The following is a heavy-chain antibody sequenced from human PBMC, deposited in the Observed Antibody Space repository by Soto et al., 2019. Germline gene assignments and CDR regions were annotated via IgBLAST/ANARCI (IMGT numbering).Heavy chain of an antibody. CDR3: ARSWSGSTRGRVDV. Sequence: PGGSLRLSCVASGFTFDDHVMHWVRQVPGKGLEWVGHITWDGYSIGYGGSVRGRFTISRDNAKDTLYLQMNSLRPEDTALYYCARSWSGSTRGRVDVWGQGTTVTVSS. CDR1: GFTFDDHV. V-gene: IGHV3-9*01. D-gene: IGHD3-3*01. CDR2: ITWDGYSI. J-gene: IGHJ6*02.